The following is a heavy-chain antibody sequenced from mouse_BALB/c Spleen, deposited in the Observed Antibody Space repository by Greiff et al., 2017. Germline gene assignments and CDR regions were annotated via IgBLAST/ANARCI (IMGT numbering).Heavy chain of an antibody. Sequence: EVQLVESGGGLVKPGGSLKLSCAASGFTFSSYAMSWVRQTPEKRLEWVASISSGGSTYYPDSVKGRFTISRDNARNILYLQMSSLRSEDTAMYYCARGGDYAKYYAMDYWGQGTSVTVSS. CDR3: ARGGDYAKYYAMDY. V-gene: IGHV5-6-5*01. CDR2: ISSGGST. CDR1: GFTFSSYA. D-gene: IGHD2-4*01. J-gene: IGHJ4*01.